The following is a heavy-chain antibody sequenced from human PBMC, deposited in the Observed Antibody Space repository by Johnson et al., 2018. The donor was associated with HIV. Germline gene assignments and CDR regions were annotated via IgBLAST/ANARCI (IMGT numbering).Heavy chain of an antibody. V-gene: IGHV3-30-3*01. CDR1: GFTFSSYA. D-gene: IGHD2-21*01. Sequence: QVQLVESGGGVVQPGRSLRLSCAASGFTFSSYAMHWVRQAPGKGLEWVASISYDGTNKYYADSVQGRFTISRDNSKNTLYLQMNSLRAEDTAVYYCAKDRYSLTRDTFDIWGQGTMVTVSS. CDR2: ISYDGTNK. CDR3: AKDRYSLTRDTFDI. J-gene: IGHJ3*02.